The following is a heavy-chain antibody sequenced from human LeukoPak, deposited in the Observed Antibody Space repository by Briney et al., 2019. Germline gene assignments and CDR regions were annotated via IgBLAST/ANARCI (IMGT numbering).Heavy chain of an antibody. D-gene: IGHD1-26*01. CDR3: TTDLELPV. J-gene: IGHJ6*04. CDR2: IRSKANSYAT. V-gene: IGHV3-73*01. Sequence: GGSLRLSCAASGFTFSGSAMHWVRQASGKGLEWVGRIRSKANSYATAYAASVKGRFTISRDDSKNTLYLQMNSLKTEDTAVYYCTTDLELPVWGKGTTVTISS. CDR1: GFTFSGSA.